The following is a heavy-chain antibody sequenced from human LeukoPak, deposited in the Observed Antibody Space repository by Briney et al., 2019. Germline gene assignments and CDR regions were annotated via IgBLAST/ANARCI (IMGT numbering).Heavy chain of an antibody. CDR1: GFTFSSYA. Sequence: GGSLRLSCAASGFTFSSYAMRWVRQAPGKGLEWVSSVSGSGGSTYYADSVKGRFTISRDDSRNTLYLQMNSLRAEDTAIYYCAKVTGGNMITFGGLDVWGQGTTVTVSS. D-gene: IGHD3-16*01. J-gene: IGHJ6*02. CDR3: AKVTGGNMITFGGLDV. CDR2: VSGSGGST. V-gene: IGHV3-23*01.